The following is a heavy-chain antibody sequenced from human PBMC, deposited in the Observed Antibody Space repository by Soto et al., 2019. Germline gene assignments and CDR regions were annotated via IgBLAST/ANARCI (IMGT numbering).Heavy chain of an antibody. CDR2: ISYDGSNK. CDR1: GFTFSSYG. D-gene: IGHD5-18*01. Sequence: GGSLRLSCAASGFTFSSYGMHWVRQAPGKGLEWVAVISYDGSNKYYADSVKGRFTISRDNSKNTLYLQMNSLRAEDTAVYYCAKDPYGYGDYYYGMDVWGQGTTVTVSS. V-gene: IGHV3-30*18. CDR3: AKDPYGYGDYYYGMDV. J-gene: IGHJ6*02.